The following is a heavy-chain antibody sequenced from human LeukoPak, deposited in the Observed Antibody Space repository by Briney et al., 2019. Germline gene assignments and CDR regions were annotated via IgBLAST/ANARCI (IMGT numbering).Heavy chain of an antibody. V-gene: IGHV4-34*01. CDR3: ASRMYYYYGMDV. J-gene: IGHJ6*02. CDR1: GGSFSDYY. Sequence: SETLSLTCAVYGGSFSDYYWSWLRQPPGKGLEWLGEIDHRESTTYNPSLKSRVTISVDTSKNQFSLKLNSVTAADTAVYYCASRMYYYYGMDVWGQGTTVIVSS. CDR2: IDHREST.